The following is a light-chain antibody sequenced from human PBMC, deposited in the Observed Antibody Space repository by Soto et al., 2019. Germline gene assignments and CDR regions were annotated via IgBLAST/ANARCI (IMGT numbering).Light chain of an antibody. CDR2: SNY. CDR1: ISNIGSNT. V-gene: IGLV1-44*01. Sequence: QSVLTQPPSASGTPGQRVTISCSGSISNIGSNTVNWYQQLPGTAPKLLIYSNYQRPSGVPDRFSGSKSGTSASLAISGLQSEDEADYYCAALDDSLNGWVFGGWTKVTVL. CDR3: AALDDSLNGWV. J-gene: IGLJ3*02.